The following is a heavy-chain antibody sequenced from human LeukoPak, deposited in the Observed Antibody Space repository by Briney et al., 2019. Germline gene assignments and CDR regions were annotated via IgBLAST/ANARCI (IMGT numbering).Heavy chain of an antibody. CDR3: AKGSGLLWFGEPFFDY. CDR1: GFTFSSYG. J-gene: IGHJ4*02. CDR2: ISYDGSNK. D-gene: IGHD3-10*01. Sequence: GGSLRLSCAASGFTFSSYGMHWVRQAPGKGLEWVAVISYDGSNKYYADSVKGRFTISRDNSKNTLYLQMNSLRAEDTAVYYCAKGSGLLWFGEPFFDYWGQGTLVTVSS. V-gene: IGHV3-30*18.